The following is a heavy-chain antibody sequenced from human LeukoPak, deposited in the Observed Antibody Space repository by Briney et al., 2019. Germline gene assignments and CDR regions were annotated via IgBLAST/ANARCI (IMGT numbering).Heavy chain of an antibody. CDR2: IIPILGIA. CDR3: ARAYYDILTGYVWFDP. D-gene: IGHD3-9*01. V-gene: IGHV1-69*02. Sequence: SVKVSCKASGGTFSSYTISWVRQAPGQGLEWKGRIIPILGIANYAQKFQGRVTITADKSTSTAYMELSSLRSEDTAVYYCARAYYDILTGYVWFDPWGQGTLVTVSS. CDR1: GGTFSSYT. J-gene: IGHJ5*02.